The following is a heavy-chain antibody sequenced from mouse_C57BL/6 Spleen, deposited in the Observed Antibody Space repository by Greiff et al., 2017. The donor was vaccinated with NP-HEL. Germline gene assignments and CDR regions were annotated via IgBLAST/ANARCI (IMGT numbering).Heavy chain of an antibody. CDR3: VHKTWFAY. J-gene: IGHJ3*01. CDR1: GYTFTDYY. CDR2: INPNNGGT. Sequence: EVQLQQSGPELVKPGASVKISCKASGYTFTDYYMNWVKQSHGKSLEWIGDINPNNGGTSYNQKFKGKATLTVDKSSSTAYMELRSLTSEDSAVYYCVHKTWFAYWGQGTLVTVSA. V-gene: IGHV1-26*01.